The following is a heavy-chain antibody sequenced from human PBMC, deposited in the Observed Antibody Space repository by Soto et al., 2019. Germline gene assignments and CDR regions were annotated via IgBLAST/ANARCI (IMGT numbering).Heavy chain of an antibody. CDR1: GFTFSSYS. D-gene: IGHD3-22*01. CDR3: ARVLVSSGYYPEQIDY. J-gene: IGHJ4*02. V-gene: IGHV3-21*01. Sequence: EVQLVESGGGLVKPGGSLRLSCAASGFTFSSYSMNWVRQAPGKGLEWVSSISSSSSYIYYADSVKGRFTISRDNAKNSLYLQMNSLRAEDTAVYYCARVLVSSGYYPEQIDYWGQGTLVTVSS. CDR2: ISSSSSYI.